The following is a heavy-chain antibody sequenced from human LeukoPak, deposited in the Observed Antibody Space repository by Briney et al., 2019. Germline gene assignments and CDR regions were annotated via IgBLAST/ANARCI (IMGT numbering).Heavy chain of an antibody. CDR1: GGSISSGGYY. D-gene: IGHD6-13*01. CDR2: IYYSGST. CDR3: ARGGAARHWFDP. Sequence: PSETLSLTCTVSGGSISSGGYYWSWIRQHPGKGLGWIGYIYYSGSTYYNPSLKSRVTISVDTSKNQFSLKLSSVTAADTAVYYCARGGAARHWFDPWGQGTLVTVSS. J-gene: IGHJ5*02. V-gene: IGHV4-31*03.